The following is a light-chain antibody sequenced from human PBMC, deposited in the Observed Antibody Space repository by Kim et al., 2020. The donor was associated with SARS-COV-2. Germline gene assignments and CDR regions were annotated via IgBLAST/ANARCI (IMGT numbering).Light chain of an antibody. J-gene: IGLJ2*01. CDR3: SSYTTTGTVV. V-gene: IGLV2-14*03. CDR1: SADIGTFHY. Sequence: GHSITIACTGTSADIGTFHYVSWYRQHPGKAPQLLIYDVSNRPSGISDRLTASKSGSTATLTISGLQAEDEADYYCSSYTTTGTVVFGGGTQLTVL. CDR2: DVS.